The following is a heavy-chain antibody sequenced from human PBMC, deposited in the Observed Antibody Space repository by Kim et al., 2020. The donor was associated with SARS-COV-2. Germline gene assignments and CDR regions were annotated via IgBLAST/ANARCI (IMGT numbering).Heavy chain of an antibody. CDR2: INWNGGST. D-gene: IGHD3-10*01. Sequence: GGSLRLSCAASGFTFDDYGMSWVRQAPGKGLEWVSGINWNGGSTGYADSVKGRFTISRDNAKNSLYLQMNSLRAEDTALYHCARGGKWFGELFQYYFDYWGQGTLVTVSS. CDR1: GFTFDDYG. J-gene: IGHJ4*02. CDR3: ARGGKWFGELFQYYFDY. V-gene: IGHV3-20*01.